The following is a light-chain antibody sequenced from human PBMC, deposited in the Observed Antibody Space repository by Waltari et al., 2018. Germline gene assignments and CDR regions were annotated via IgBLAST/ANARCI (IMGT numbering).Light chain of an antibody. J-gene: IGLJ2*01. CDR2: DVT. Sequence: QSALTQPASVSGSLGPSITISCTGTSSYLRSYNYVSSYQQHPGKAPKLIIFDVTNRPSGVSNRFSGSKSGNTASLIISGLQGEDEADYYCSSYMDTTALELFGGGTSLTVL. V-gene: IGLV2-14*03. CDR3: SSYMDTTALEL. CDR1: SSYLRSYNY.